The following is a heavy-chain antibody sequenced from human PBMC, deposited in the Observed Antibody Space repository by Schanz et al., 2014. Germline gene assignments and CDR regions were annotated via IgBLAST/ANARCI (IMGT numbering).Heavy chain of an antibody. V-gene: IGHV1-18*01. CDR3: ARDLPYCDRGKCYSDGVDI. J-gene: IGHJ3*02. CDR2: ISAYNGNT. CDR1: GYTFTSYG. D-gene: IGHD1-1*01. Sequence: QVQLVQSGAEVKKPGASVKVSCKASGYTFTSYGISWVRQAPGQGLEWMGWISAYNGNTKYPQKLQGRVTMTTDTSTSTAYMELRSLRSDDTAVYYCARDLPYCDRGKCYSDGVDIWGQGTLVTISS.